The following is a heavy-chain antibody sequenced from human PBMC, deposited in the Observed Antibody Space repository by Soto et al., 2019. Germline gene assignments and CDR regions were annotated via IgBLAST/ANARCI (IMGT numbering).Heavy chain of an antibody. CDR3: VRDGTKTLRDWFDP. D-gene: IGHD1-1*01. Sequence: SETLSLTCTVSGASISGFYWSWIRKSAGKGLEWIGRIYATGTTDYNPSLKGRVMMSVDTSKKQFSLKLRSVTAADTAVYYCVRDGTKTLRDWFDPWGRGISVTVSS. V-gene: IGHV4-4*07. CDR2: IYATGTT. CDR1: GASISGFY. J-gene: IGHJ5*02.